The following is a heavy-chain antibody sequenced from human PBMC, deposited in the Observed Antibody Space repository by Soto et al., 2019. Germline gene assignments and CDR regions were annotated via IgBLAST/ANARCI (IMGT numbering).Heavy chain of an antibody. CDR1: VFTFSNFV. CDR2: ITASGGST. V-gene: IGHV3-23*01. Sequence: EVQLLESGGGLMRPGESLRLSCTGSVFTFSNFVMSWVRQVPGKGLEWLSCITASGGSTYYADSVKGRFSVSRDNSKNTLYLQLNSLEAEDTAVYHCAVHLGQNYYTLDVWGRGTTVHVSS. CDR3: AVHLGQNYYTLDV. J-gene: IGHJ6*02.